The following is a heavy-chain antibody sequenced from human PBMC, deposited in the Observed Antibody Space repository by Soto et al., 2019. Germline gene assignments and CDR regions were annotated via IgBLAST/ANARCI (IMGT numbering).Heavy chain of an antibody. Sequence: ASVKVSCKASGYTFTSYAMHWVRQAPGQRLEWMGWINAGNGNTKYSQKFQGRVTITRDTSASTAYMELSSLRSEDTAVYYCARGGDYYGSGSYSTSYYYYYYMDVWGKGTTVTVSS. D-gene: IGHD3-10*01. V-gene: IGHV1-3*01. CDR2: INAGNGNT. J-gene: IGHJ6*03. CDR3: ARGGDYYGSGSYSTSYYYYYYMDV. CDR1: GYTFTSYA.